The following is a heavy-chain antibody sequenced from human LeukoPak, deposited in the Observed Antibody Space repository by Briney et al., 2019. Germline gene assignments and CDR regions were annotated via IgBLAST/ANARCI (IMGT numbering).Heavy chain of an antibody. CDR2: IYHTGNT. Sequence: SETLSLTCAVSGGSITSGNWWSWVRQSPGKGLEWIGEIYHTGNTNYNPSLNSRVSISLDRSKNQFSLRLTSVTAADTAVYYCARHWTYSSGWYPWYRGQGTLVTVSS. V-gene: IGHV4-4*02. CDR3: ARHWTYSSGWYPWY. CDR1: GGSITSGNW. J-gene: IGHJ4*02. D-gene: IGHD6-19*01.